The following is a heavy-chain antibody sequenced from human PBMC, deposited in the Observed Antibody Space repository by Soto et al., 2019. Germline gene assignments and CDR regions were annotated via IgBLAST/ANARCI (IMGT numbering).Heavy chain of an antibody. CDR1: GFTFSSYG. J-gene: IGHJ6*02. V-gene: IGHV3-30*18. Sequence: QVQLVESGGGVVQPGRSLRLSCAASGFTFSSYGMHWVRQAPGKGLEWVAVISYDGSNKYYADSVKGRFTISRDNSKITMYLQMNSLRAEDTAVYYCAKDRLLWFGELFPNYYYYGMDVWGQGTTVTVSS. CDR3: AKDRLLWFGELFPNYYYYGMDV. D-gene: IGHD3-10*01. CDR2: ISYDGSNK.